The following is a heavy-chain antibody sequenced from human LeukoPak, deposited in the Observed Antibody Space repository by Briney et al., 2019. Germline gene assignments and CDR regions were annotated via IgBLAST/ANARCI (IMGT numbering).Heavy chain of an antibody. V-gene: IGHV3-33*01. J-gene: IGHJ4*02. D-gene: IGHD2-2*01. CDR1: GFTFSNYF. CDR3: ASGVPAAIY. Sequence: GGSLRLSCVASGFTFSNYFMHWVRQAPGRGLDWVALIWSDGSSQYYAGSVKGRFTISRDNSKNTLYLQMNSLRAEDTAVYCCASGVPAAIYWGQGTLVTVSS. CDR2: IWSDGSSQ.